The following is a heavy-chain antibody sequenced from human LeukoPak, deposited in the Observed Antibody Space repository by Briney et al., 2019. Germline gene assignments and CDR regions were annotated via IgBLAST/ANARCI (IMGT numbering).Heavy chain of an antibody. CDR1: GFTFNTYW. CDR2: IKQDGSEE. Sequence: GGSLRLSCAVSGFTFNTYWMGWVRQAPGKGPEWVASIKQDGSEEYYVDSVKGRFTISRDNSKNTLYLQMNSLRAEDTAVYYCAKGQWEGYTWGQGTLVTVSS. V-gene: IGHV3-7*03. J-gene: IGHJ4*02. D-gene: IGHD1-26*01. CDR3: AKGQWEGYT.